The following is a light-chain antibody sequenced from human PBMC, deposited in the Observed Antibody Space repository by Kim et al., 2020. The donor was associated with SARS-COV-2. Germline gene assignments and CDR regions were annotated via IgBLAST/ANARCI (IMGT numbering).Light chain of an antibody. V-gene: IGKV3-15*01. CDR3: QVYNNWPPMYT. Sequence: SPGERAPLSCSASQSIGTHLAWYQQTPGQAPRLLIFGASTRATGIPARFSGSGSGTDFTLTISSLQSEDFAVYYCQVYNNWPPMYTFGQGTKLEI. CDR2: GAS. J-gene: IGKJ2*01. CDR1: QSIGTH.